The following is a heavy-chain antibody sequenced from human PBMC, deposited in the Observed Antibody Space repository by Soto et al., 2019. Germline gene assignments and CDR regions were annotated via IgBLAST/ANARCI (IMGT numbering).Heavy chain of an antibody. J-gene: IGHJ4*02. Sequence: GESLKISCKGSGYSFTSYWIGWVRQMPGKGLEWMGIIYPGDSDTRYSPSFQGQVTISADKSISTAYLQWSSLKASDTAMYYCATDPTYYYDSSGYSPLGYWGQGTLVTVSS. CDR1: GYSFTSYW. CDR2: IYPGDSDT. D-gene: IGHD3-22*01. CDR3: ATDPTYYYDSSGYSPLGY. V-gene: IGHV5-51*01.